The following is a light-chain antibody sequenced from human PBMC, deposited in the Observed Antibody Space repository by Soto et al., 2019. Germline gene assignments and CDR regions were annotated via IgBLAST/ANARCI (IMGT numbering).Light chain of an antibody. CDR3: MEALRPAWT. V-gene: IGKV2-28*01. CDR2: LGS. J-gene: IGKJ1*01. CDR1: QSPLHSNGYSF. Sequence: DIVMTQSPLSLPVTPGEPASISCRSSQSPLHSNGYSFLDWYLQKPGQSPQLLIYLGSNRASGVPDRFSGSGSGTDFTLKISRVEADDVGVYYCMEALRPAWTFGLGTKVDIK.